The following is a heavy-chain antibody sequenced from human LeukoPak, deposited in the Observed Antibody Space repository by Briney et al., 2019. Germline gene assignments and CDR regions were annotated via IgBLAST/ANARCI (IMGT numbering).Heavy chain of an antibody. V-gene: IGHV5-51*01. J-gene: IGHJ5*02. CDR1: GYSFTSYW. Sequence: GESLKISCKGSGYSFTSYWIGWVRQMPGKGLEWMGIIYPGDSDTRYSPSFQGQVTISADKSISTAYLQWSSLKASDTAMYHCTRRRGFGDPLGDWFDPWGQGTLVTVSS. CDR2: IYPGDSDT. D-gene: IGHD3-10*01. CDR3: TRRRGFGDPLGDWFDP.